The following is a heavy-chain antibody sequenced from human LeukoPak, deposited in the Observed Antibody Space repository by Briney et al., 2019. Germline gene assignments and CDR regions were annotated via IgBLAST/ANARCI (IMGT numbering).Heavy chain of an antibody. Sequence: GGSLRLSCAASGFSFSNYWMSWVRQAPGKGLECVANIKQDGSDKNYVDSVKDRFSISRDNAKNSLYLQMNSLRAEDTAVYYCARYSSAVGWLDPWGQGTLVAVSS. V-gene: IGHV3-7*05. CDR3: ARYSSAVGWLDP. CDR1: GFSFSNYW. CDR2: IKQDGSDK. D-gene: IGHD6-19*01. J-gene: IGHJ5*02.